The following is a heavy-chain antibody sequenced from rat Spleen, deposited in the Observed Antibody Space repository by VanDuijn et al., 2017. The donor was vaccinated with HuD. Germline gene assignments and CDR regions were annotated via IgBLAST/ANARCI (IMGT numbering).Heavy chain of an antibody. V-gene: IGHV2-43*01. CDR1: GFSLTSYH. J-gene: IGHJ2*01. D-gene: IGHD1-4*01. Sequence: QVQLKESGPGLVQPSQTLSLTCTVSGFSLTSYHVSWVRQPPGKGLEWMGVIWTGGSTAYNSLLKSRLSIRMDTTKSQVFLKMNSLQTDDTGTYYCTRDRRGYNYDYWGQGVMVTVSS. CDR2: IWTGGST. CDR3: TRDRRGYNYDY.